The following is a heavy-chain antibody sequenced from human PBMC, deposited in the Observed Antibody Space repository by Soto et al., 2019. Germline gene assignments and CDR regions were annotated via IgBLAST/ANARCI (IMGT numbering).Heavy chain of an antibody. D-gene: IGHD6-13*01. V-gene: IGHV5-51*01. CDR3: ARTSAAGKYYYGMDV. J-gene: IGHJ6*02. CDR2: IYPGDSDT. CDR1: GYSFTSYW. Sequence: ESLKISCKGSGYSFTSYWIVWVRQMPGKGLEWMGIIYPGDSDTRYSPSFQGQVTISADKSISTAYLQWSSLKASDTAMYYCARTSAAGKYYYGMDVWGQGTTVTVSS.